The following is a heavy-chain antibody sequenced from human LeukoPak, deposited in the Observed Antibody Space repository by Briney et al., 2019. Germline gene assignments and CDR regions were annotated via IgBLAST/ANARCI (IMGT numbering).Heavy chain of an antibody. Sequence: AGSLRLSCAASGFTFSSCAMSWVRQAPGKGLEWVSAISPSGGSTYYVDSVKGRFTISRDNSKNTLYLQMNSLRADDTAVYYGAKSARDGYSHAYWGQGTLVTVLS. J-gene: IGHJ4*02. D-gene: IGHD5-18*01. V-gene: IGHV3-23*01. CDR2: ISPSGGST. CDR3: AKSARDGYSHAY. CDR1: GFTFSSCA.